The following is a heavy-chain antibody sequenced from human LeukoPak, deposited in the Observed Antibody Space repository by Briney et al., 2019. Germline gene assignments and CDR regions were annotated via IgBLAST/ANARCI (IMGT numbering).Heavy chain of an antibody. CDR1: GFTFSGAW. D-gene: IGHD7-27*01. CDR2: IRKDGSGK. Sequence: GGSLRLSCTASGFTFSGAWMYWVRQAPGQGLGWVANIRKDGSGKNYVDSVKGRFTISRDNAKNTLFLQNSNLRADDTATYYCARDVGISFWGQGTLVTVSS. J-gene: IGHJ4*02. CDR3: ARDVGISF. V-gene: IGHV3-7*01.